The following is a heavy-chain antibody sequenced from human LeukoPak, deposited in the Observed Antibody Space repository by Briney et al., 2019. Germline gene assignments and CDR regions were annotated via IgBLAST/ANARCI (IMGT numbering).Heavy chain of an antibody. Sequence: ASVKVSCKASGYTFTSYGISWVRQAPGQGLEWMGRIIPILGIANYAQKFQGRVTITADKSTSTAYMELSSLRSEDTAVYYCARGSHSSSWYGYWGQGTLVTVSS. CDR2: IIPILGIA. V-gene: IGHV1-69*04. CDR1: GYTFTSYG. CDR3: ARGSHSSSWYGY. J-gene: IGHJ4*02. D-gene: IGHD6-13*01.